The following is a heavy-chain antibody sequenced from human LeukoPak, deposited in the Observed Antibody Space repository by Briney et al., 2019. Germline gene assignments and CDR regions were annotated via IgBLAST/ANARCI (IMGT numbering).Heavy chain of an antibody. CDR3: ARDNCSSTSCYSWFDP. CDR1: GYTLTELS. D-gene: IGHD2-2*02. J-gene: IGHJ5*02. V-gene: IGHV1-69*06. Sequence: SVKVSCKVSGYTLTELSMHWVRQAPGQGLEWMGGIIPIFGTANYAQKFQGRVTITADKSTSTAYMELSSLRSEDTAVYYCARDNCSSTSCYSWFDPWGQGTLVTVSS. CDR2: IIPIFGTA.